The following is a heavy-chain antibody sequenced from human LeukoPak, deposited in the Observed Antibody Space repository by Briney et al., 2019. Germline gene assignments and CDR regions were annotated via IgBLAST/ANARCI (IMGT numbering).Heavy chain of an antibody. V-gene: IGHV1-18*01. J-gene: IGHJ6*03. D-gene: IGHD2-2*01. CDR2: ISAYNGNT. Sequence: ASVKVSCKASGYTFTSYGISWVRQAPGQGLEWMGWISAYNGNTNYAQKLQGRVTMTTDTSTSTAYMELRSLRSDDTAVYYCARFATIVVVPAAIDYYYYYYMDVWGKGTTVTVSS. CDR1: GYTFTSYG. CDR3: ARFATIVVVPAAIDYYYYYYMDV.